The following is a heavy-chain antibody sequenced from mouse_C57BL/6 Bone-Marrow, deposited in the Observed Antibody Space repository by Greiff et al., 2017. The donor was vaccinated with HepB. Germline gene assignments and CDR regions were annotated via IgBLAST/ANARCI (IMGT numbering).Heavy chain of an antibody. V-gene: IGHV5-6*01. CDR1: GFTFSSYG. Sequence: EVQRVESGGDLVKPGGSLKLSCAASGFTFSSYGMSWVRQTPDKRLEWVATISSGGSYTYYPDSVKGRFTISRDNAKNTLYLQMSSLKSEDTAMYYCARRHYYGSLDYWGQGTTLTVSS. D-gene: IGHD1-1*01. J-gene: IGHJ2*01. CDR2: ISSGGSYT. CDR3: ARRHYYGSLDY.